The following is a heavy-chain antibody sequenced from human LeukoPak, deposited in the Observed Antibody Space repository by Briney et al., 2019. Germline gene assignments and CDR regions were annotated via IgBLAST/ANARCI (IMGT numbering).Heavy chain of an antibody. Sequence: ASVKVSRKASGYTFTSYYMHWVRQAPGQGLEWMGIINPSGGSTSYAQKFQGRVTMTRDTSTSTVYMELSSLRSEDTAVYYCAREGPSEYGSRVAARNDYWGQGTLVTVSS. CDR3: AREGPSEYGSRVAARNDY. D-gene: IGHD6-6*01. CDR1: GYTFTSYY. J-gene: IGHJ4*02. V-gene: IGHV1-46*03. CDR2: INPSGGST.